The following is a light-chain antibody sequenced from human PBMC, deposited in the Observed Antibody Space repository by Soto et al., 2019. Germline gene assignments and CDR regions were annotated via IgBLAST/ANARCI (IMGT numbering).Light chain of an antibody. J-gene: IGKJ1*01. Sequence: DIQMTQSPSSLSASVGDRVTITCRASQSVDTYLNWYQQKPGKPPKVLIYVASRLQTGVPSRFSGSGSGTDFTLTITSLQPEDFATYFCQHSYTTPWTFGQRTRVEV. CDR2: VAS. CDR1: QSVDTY. V-gene: IGKV1-39*01. CDR3: QHSYTTPWT.